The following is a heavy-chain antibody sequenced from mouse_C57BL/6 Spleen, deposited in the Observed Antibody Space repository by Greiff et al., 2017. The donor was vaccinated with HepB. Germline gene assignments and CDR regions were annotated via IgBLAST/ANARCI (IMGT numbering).Heavy chain of an antibody. CDR3: ARSQFHPLYCGSSYAMDY. V-gene: IGHV14-3*01. CDR1: GFNIKNTY. CDR2: IDPANGNT. J-gene: IGHJ4*01. Sequence: EVQLQQSVAELVRPGASVKLSCTASGFNIKNTYMHWVKQRPEQGLEWIGRIDPANGNTKYAPKFQGKATITADTSSNTAYLQLSSLTSEDTAIFSCARSQFHPLYCGSSYAMDYWGQGTSVTVAS. D-gene: IGHD1-1*01.